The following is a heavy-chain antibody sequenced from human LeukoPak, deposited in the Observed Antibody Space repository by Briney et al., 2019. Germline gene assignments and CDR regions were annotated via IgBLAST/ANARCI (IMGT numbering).Heavy chain of an antibody. CDR3: ARGRSNSSPYNWFDT. V-gene: IGHV3-30*04. J-gene: IGHJ5*02. D-gene: IGHD4-11*01. Sequence: GGSLRLSCAASGFTFSSYAMHWVRQAPGKGLEWVAVMSDDGGDKYYADSVKGRFTISRDNSKNTLYLQMNSLRAEDTAVHYCARGRSNSSPYNWFDTLGQGTLVTVSS. CDR1: GFTFSSYA. CDR2: MSDDGGDK.